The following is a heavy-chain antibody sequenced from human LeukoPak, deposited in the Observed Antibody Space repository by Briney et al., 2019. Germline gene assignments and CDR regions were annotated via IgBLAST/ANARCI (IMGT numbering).Heavy chain of an antibody. CDR2: INGDGRII. Sequence: GGSLRLSCAASGFTFSTYWMHWVRHAPGKGLVWVSRINGDGRIITYADSVKGRFTISRDNVKNTVYLQMTSLRAEDTAVYYCVVGIGNYWGQGTLVTVSS. CDR1: GFTFSTYW. V-gene: IGHV3-74*03. D-gene: IGHD2-2*01. J-gene: IGHJ4*02. CDR3: VVGIGNY.